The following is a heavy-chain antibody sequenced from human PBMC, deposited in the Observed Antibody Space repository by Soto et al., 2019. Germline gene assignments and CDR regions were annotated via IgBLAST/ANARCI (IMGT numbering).Heavy chain of an antibody. Sequence: SETLSLTCTVSGGSISSGDYYWSWIRQPPGKGLEWIGYIYYSGSTYYNPSLKSRVTISVDTSKNQFSLKLSSVTAADTAVYYCARGTDSYYYGSGSYYPFDYWGQGTLVTVSS. V-gene: IGHV4-30-4*01. CDR3: ARGTDSYYYGSGSYYPFDY. J-gene: IGHJ4*02. D-gene: IGHD3-10*01. CDR1: GGSISSGDYY. CDR2: IYYSGST.